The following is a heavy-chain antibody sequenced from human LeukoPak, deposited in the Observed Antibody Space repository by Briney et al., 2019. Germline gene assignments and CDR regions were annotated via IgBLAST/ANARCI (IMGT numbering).Heavy chain of an antibody. J-gene: IGHJ6*03. CDR3: ARVRNYQTTGPYYYYMDF. CDR2: IDSSSYNI. D-gene: IGHD1-14*01. Sequence: GGSLRLSCAASGFTFSSYSMNWVRQAPGKGLEWVSYIDSSSYNIYYADSVKGRFTISRDNANNSLYLQMNSLRAEDTAVYYCARVRNYQTTGPYYYYMDFWGKGTTVTVSS. V-gene: IGHV3-48*01. CDR1: GFTFSSYS.